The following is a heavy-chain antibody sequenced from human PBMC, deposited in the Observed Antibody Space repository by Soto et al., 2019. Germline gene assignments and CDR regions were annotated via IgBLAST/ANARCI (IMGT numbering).Heavy chain of an antibody. CDR3: AKTSFGLVRPFDC. Sequence: QLQLQESGPGLVKPSETLSLTCAVSGGSISSGTYYWGWIRQPPGKGLEWIGSIYYSGNTYYNPSLKSRVSISVDTSKNQSSLKLSPLTAADTAMYYCAKTSFGLVRPFDCWGQGTLVTVSS. CDR1: GGSISSGTYY. V-gene: IGHV4-39*01. D-gene: IGHD6-19*01. CDR2: IYYSGNT. J-gene: IGHJ4*02.